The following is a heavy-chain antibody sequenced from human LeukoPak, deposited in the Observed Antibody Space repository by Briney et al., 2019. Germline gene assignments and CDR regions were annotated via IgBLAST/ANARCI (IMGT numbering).Heavy chain of an antibody. J-gene: IGHJ4*02. CDR3: ARHPPNPYYYDSSGPYYFDY. CDR2: IYPGDSDT. Sequence: GESLKISCKGSGYSFTSYWIGWVRQMPGKGLEWMGIIYPGDSDTRYNPSFQGQVTISADKSISTAYLQWSSLKASDTAMYYCARHPPNPYYYDSSGPYYFDYWGQGTLVTVSS. D-gene: IGHD3-22*01. CDR1: GYSFTSYW. V-gene: IGHV5-51*01.